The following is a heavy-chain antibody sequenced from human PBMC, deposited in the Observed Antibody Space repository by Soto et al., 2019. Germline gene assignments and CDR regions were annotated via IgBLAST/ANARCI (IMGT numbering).Heavy chain of an antibody. J-gene: IGHJ3*02. Sequence: SLRLSCVASGFTFRSYGIHWVRQAPGKGLEWVAVVSSDGRTTYYADSVKGRFTISRDNSKNTLYLQMDSLRAEDTAVYYCASLLRPDDAFDIWGQGTMVTVSS. V-gene: IGHV3-30*03. CDR3: ASLLRPDDAFDI. CDR2: VSSDGRTT. CDR1: GFTFRSYG.